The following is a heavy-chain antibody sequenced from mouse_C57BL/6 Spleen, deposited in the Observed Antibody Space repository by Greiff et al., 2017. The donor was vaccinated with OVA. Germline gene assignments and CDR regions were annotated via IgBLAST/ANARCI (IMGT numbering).Heavy chain of an antibody. Sequence: QVHVKQSGAELVKPGASVKISCKASGYAFSSYWMNWVKQRPGKGLEWIGQIYPGDGDTNYNGKFKGKATLTADKSSSTAYMQLSSLTSEDSAVYFCARLDDGYWDYWGQGTTLTVSS. V-gene: IGHV1-80*01. CDR2: IYPGDGDT. J-gene: IGHJ2*01. CDR3: ARLDDGYWDY. D-gene: IGHD2-3*01. CDR1: GYAFSSYW.